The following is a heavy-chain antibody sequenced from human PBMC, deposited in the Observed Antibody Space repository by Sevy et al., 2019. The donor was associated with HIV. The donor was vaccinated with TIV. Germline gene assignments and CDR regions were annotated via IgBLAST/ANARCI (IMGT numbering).Heavy chain of an antibody. V-gene: IGHV3-48*02. CDR2: ISSSSSTI. CDR3: AREYYHESSGYGY. D-gene: IGHD3-22*01. CDR1: GFTFSSYS. Sequence: GGCLRLSCAASGFTFSSYSMNWVRQAPGKGLEWVSYISSSSSTIYYADSVKGRFTISRDNAKNSLYLQMNSLRDEDTAVYYCAREYYHESSGYGYWGQGTLVTVSS. J-gene: IGHJ4*02.